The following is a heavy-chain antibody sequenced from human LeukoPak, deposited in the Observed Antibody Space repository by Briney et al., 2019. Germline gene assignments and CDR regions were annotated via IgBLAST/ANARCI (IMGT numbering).Heavy chain of an antibody. CDR2: ISSLSGTI. Sequence: PGGSLRLSCAASGFTFSSYSMNWVRQAPGEGLEWVSYISSLSGTIYYADSVKGRFTISRDNAKNSLYLQMDSLRAEDTAVYYCAREQRKGRYSGSYLAFDIWGQGTMVTVSS. D-gene: IGHD1-26*01. CDR3: AREQRKGRYSGSYLAFDI. V-gene: IGHV3-48*01. CDR1: GFTFSSYS. J-gene: IGHJ3*02.